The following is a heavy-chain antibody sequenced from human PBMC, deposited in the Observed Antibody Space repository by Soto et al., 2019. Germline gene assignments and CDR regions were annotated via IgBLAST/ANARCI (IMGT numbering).Heavy chain of an antibody. D-gene: IGHD3-10*01. CDR2: IFHSGRN. V-gene: IGHV4-4*02. CDR3: ARDPGSGSGRHYYGMDV. Sequence: SETLSLTCAVSGGSISSSNWWSWVRQPPGKGLEWIGEIFHSGRNNYNPSLKSRVTISVGKSKNQFSLKLSSVTAADTAVYYCARDPGSGSGRHYYGMDVWGQGTTVTVSS. CDR1: GGSISSSNW. J-gene: IGHJ6*02.